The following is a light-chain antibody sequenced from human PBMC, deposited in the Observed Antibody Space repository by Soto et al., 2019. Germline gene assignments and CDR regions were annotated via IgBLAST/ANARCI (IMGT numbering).Light chain of an antibody. Sequence: QSALTQPRSVSGSPGQSVTISCTRTSSDVDNYSNVSWYQQHPGKAPKLLIYDVNKRPSGVPYRFSGSKSGNTASLTVSGLQADDEADYYCSSQAASNTFVFGTGTKVTVL. J-gene: IGLJ1*01. CDR3: SSQAASNTFV. CDR1: SSDVDNYSN. V-gene: IGLV2-11*01. CDR2: DVN.